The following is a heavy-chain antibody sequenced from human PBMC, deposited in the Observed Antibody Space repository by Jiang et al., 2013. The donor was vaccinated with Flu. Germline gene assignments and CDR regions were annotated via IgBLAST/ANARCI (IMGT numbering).Heavy chain of an antibody. D-gene: IGHD1-1*01. CDR3: ATYQQRLAPYEY. V-gene: IGHV3-48*02. Sequence: DSFISVSTSEIHYADSVKGRFTISRDNARNSLSLQMNSLRDEDTAVYYCATYQQRLAPYEYWGQGTLVTVSS. J-gene: IGHJ4*02. CDR2: ISVSTSEI.